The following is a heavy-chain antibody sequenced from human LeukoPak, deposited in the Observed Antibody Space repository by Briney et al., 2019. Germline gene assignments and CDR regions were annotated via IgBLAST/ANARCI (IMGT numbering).Heavy chain of an antibody. CDR1: GYTFTSYA. D-gene: IGHD3-3*01. CDR3: ARGLPYSYDFWSGAAHAFDI. CDR2: INTNTGNP. V-gene: IGHV7-4-1*02. J-gene: IGHJ3*02. Sequence: ASVKVSCKASGYTFTSYAMNWVRQAPGQGLEWMGWINTNTGNPTYAQGFTGRFVFSLDTSVSTAYLQISSLKAEDTAVYYCARGLPYSYDFWSGAAHAFDIWGQGTMVTVSS.